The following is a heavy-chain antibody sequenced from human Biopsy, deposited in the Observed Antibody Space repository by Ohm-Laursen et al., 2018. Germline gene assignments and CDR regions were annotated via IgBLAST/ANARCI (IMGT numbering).Heavy chain of an antibody. D-gene: IGHD3-9*01. V-gene: IGHV1-2*02. CDR1: GYTFAGYY. J-gene: IGHJ6*02. Sequence: GASVKVSCKASGYTFAGYYLHWVRQAPGHGLEWMGWINPNSGNANYAQSFQGRLTVTRDTSISTAYMELTSLTCDDTAIYYCARVPAYPSIDGYYGLDLWGQGTTVIVSS. CDR2: INPNSGNA. CDR3: ARVPAYPSIDGYYGLDL.